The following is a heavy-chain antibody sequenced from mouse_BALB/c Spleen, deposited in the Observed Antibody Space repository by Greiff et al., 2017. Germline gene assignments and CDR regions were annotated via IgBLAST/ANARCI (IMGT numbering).Heavy chain of an antibody. CDR1: GYSFTSYW. Sequence: EVQLVESGTVLARPGASVKMSCKASGYSFTSYWMHWVKQRPGQGLEWIGAIYPGNSDTSYNQKFKGKAKLTAVTSASTAYMELSSLTNEDSAVYYCTSWDYDYPQYLDYWGQGTTLTVSS. D-gene: IGHD2-4*01. V-gene: IGHV1-5*01. CDR3: TSWDYDYPQYLDY. J-gene: IGHJ2*01. CDR2: IYPGNSDT.